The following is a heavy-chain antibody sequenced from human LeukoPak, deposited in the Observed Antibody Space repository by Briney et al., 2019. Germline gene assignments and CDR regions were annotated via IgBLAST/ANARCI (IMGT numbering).Heavy chain of an antibody. CDR1: EYSITSGYS. CDR3: ARSDGTYTWYCDV. CDR2: AYHSGGT. V-gene: IGHV4-38-2*02. Sequence: SSETLSLTCTVSEYSITSGYSWGCVRQPPGKGLEWIGSAYHSGGTYYNPSLKSRATTSIDTSKNQFSLRLNSVTAADTAVYYCARSDGTYTWYCDVCGRGTLVTVSS. D-gene: IGHD4-11*01. J-gene: IGHJ2*01.